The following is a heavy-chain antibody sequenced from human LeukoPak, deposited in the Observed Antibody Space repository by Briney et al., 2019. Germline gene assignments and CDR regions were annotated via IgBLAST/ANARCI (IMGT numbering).Heavy chain of an antibody. Sequence: SETLSLTCSVSGDSISGGTYYWGWIRQPPGTGLEWIGSIYYTGSTYDNPSLKSRVTISVDTSKNQFSLKLSSVTAADTAVYYCARRGGSGRAFDYWGQGTLVTVSS. CDR1: GDSISGGTYY. V-gene: IGHV4-39*01. D-gene: IGHD1-26*01. J-gene: IGHJ4*02. CDR3: ARRGGSGRAFDY. CDR2: IYYTGST.